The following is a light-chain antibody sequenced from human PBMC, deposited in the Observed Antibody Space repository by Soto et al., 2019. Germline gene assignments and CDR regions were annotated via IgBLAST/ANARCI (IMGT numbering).Light chain of an antibody. CDR2: DVS. J-gene: IGLJ1*01. CDR3: AAWDASLSACV. Sequence: QSVLTQPPSASGSPGQSVTISCTGTSSDVGAYNYVSWYQQHPGKAPKLMIYDVSKRPSGVPYRFSGSKSGNAASLTVSGLQGEGEADYYCAAWDASLSACVFGTGTKLTVL. CDR1: SSDVGAYNY. V-gene: IGLV2-8*01.